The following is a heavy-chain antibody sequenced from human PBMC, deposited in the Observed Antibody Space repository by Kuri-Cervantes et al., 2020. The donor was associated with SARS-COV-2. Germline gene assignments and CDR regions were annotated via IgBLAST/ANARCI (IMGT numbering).Heavy chain of an antibody. V-gene: IGHV1-3*01. Sequence: ASVKVSCKASGYTFTSYAMHWVRQAPGQRLEWMGWINAGNGNTNYAQKLQGRVTMTTDTSTSTAYMELRSLRSDDTAVYYCASWGRDMTTVTWVDYWGQGTLVTVSS. J-gene: IGHJ4*02. CDR3: ASWGRDMTTVTWVDY. CDR1: GYTFTSYA. CDR2: INAGNGNT. D-gene: IGHD4-17*01.